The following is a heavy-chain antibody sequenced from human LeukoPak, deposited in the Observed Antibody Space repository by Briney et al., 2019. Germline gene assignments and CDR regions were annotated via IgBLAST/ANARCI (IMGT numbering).Heavy chain of an antibody. J-gene: IGHJ4*02. CDR1: GYTFTAYY. D-gene: IGHD6-13*01. Sequence: ASVKVSCKASGYTFTAYYMHWVRQAPGQGLEWMGWIKCDSGGTEYSRNYRGRVTMTRDTSISTAYMELTRLTSDDTAVYCCVGSNWAAGAAFDSWGQGTQVTVSS. CDR3: VGSNWAAGAAFDS. V-gene: IGHV1-2*02. CDR2: IKCDSGGT.